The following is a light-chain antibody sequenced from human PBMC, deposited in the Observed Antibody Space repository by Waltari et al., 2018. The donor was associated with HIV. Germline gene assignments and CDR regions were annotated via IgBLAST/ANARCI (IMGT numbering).Light chain of an antibody. Sequence: EIVLTQSPATLSLSPGERATLSCRASQSVSRYLGWYQHKPGQAPRLLIYYVSNRATGIPARVSGSGSGTDFTLTISSLEPEDSAVYYCQQRNKWPSTFGGGTKVEIK. CDR3: QQRNKWPST. CDR2: YVS. J-gene: IGKJ4*01. CDR1: QSVSRY. V-gene: IGKV3-11*01.